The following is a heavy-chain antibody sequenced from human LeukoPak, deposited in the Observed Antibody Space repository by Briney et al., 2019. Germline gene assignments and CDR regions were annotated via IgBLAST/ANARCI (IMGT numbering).Heavy chain of an antibody. CDR3: VRDFEVPAAAPDYYYFYYMDV. J-gene: IGHJ6*03. V-gene: IGHV3-20*04. D-gene: IGHD2-2*01. Sequence: PGGSLRLSCAASGFSFDDLGMTWVRQVPGKGLEWVAGINWNGASTGYADSVRGRFTISRDNVENSLFLQMNSLRVDDTAVYYCVRDFEVPAAAPDYYYFYYMDVWGTGTTVTVSS. CDR1: GFSFDDLG. CDR2: INWNGAST.